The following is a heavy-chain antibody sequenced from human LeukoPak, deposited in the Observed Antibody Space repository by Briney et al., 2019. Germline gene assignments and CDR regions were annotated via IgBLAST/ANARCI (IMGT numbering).Heavy chain of an antibody. CDR1: GGSISNYY. J-gene: IGHJ4*02. CDR2: IYYSGPT. D-gene: IGHD6-13*01. Sequence: SETLSLTCTVSGGSISNYYWSWIRQPPGKGLEWIGYIYYSGPTNYNPSLKSRVTISVDTSKNQFSLKLSSVTAADTAVYYCARGVYIAAAQYAYWGQGTLVTVSS. V-gene: IGHV4-59*01. CDR3: ARGVYIAAAQYAY.